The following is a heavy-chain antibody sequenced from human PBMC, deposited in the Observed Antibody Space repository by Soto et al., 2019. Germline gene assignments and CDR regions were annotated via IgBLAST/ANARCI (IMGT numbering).Heavy chain of an antibody. Sequence: EVQLVESGGGLVQPGGSLRLSCAASGFTVSNNYMSWVRQAPGKGLEWVSVIFSGGSTNYVDSVKGRFTISRDNSKNTQYLQINSLRAEDPAVYYCAKSMSDYTIDYWGQGTLVTVSS. CDR3: AKSMSDYTIDY. J-gene: IGHJ4*02. CDR2: IFSGGST. V-gene: IGHV3-66*01. CDR1: GFTVSNNY. D-gene: IGHD4-4*01.